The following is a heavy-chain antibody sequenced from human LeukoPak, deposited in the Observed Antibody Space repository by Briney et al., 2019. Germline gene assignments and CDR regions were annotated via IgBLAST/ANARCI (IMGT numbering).Heavy chain of an antibody. CDR1: GFNFNNYN. CDR3: ARLRTHTTMVGKARPYDRDHDKNWFDP. Sequence: GRSLRLSCAASGFNFNNYNMNWVRQAPGKGLEWVSYITLSSSSIYYADSVKGRFTISRDNAKNSLYLQMNTLRAEDTAVYYCARLRTHTTMVGKARPYDRDHDKNWFDPWGQGTLVTVSS. J-gene: IGHJ5*02. V-gene: IGHV3-48*04. CDR2: ITLSSSSI. D-gene: IGHD5-18*01.